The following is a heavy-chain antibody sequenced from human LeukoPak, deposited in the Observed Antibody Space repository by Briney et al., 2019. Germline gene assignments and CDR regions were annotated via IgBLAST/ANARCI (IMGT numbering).Heavy chain of an antibody. J-gene: IGHJ4*02. D-gene: IGHD3-9*01. CDR3: ARRYYDILTGYSPFDY. Sequence: GGSLRLSCAASGFTFSSYSMNWVRQAPGKGLEWVSYISSSSSTICYADSVKGRFTISRDNAKNSLYLQMNSLRAEDTAVYYCARRYYDILTGYSPFDYWGQGTLVTVSS. CDR2: ISSSSSTI. V-gene: IGHV3-48*01. CDR1: GFTFSSYS.